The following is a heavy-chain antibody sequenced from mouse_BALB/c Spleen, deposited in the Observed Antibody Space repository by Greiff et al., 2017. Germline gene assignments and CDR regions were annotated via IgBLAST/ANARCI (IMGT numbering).Heavy chain of an antibody. CDR2: IDPENGDT. Sequence: EVQLQQSGAELVRSGASVKLSCTASGFNIKDYYMHWVKQRPEQGLEWIGWIDPENGDTEYAPKFQGKATMTADTSSNTAYLQLSSLTSEDTAVYYCNACFDYYGSSTRGYFDVWGAGTTVTVSS. D-gene: IGHD1-1*01. CDR3: NACFDYYGSSTRGYFDV. V-gene: IGHV14-4*02. J-gene: IGHJ1*01. CDR1: GFNIKDYY.